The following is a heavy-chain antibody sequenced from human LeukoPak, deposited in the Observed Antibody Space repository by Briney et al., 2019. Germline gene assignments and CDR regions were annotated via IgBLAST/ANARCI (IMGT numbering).Heavy chain of an antibody. D-gene: IGHD3-22*01. V-gene: IGHV3-33*01. CDR3: AGHLTYYYDSSGYCI. CDR1: GFTFSSYG. CDR2: IWYDGSNK. Sequence: GGSLRLSCAASGFTFSSYGMHWVRQAPGKGLEWVSVIWYDGSNKYYADSVKGRFTISRDNSKNTLYLQMNSLRAEDTAVYYCAGHLTYYYDSSGYCIWGQGTLVTVSS. J-gene: IGHJ4*02.